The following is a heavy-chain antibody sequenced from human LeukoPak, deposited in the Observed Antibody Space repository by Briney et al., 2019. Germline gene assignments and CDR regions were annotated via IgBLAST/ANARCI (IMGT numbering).Heavy chain of an antibody. CDR2: INPSGGST. CDR1: GYTFTSYY. CDR3: ARDKPRRVLAQQLATGGWFDP. Sequence: ASVKVSCKASGYTFTSYYMHWVRQAPGQGLEWMGIINPSGGSTSYAQKFQGRVTMTRDVSTSTVYMELSSLRSEDTAVYYCARDKPRRVLAQQLATGGWFDPWGQGTLVTVSS. V-gene: IGHV1-46*01. J-gene: IGHJ5*02. D-gene: IGHD6-13*01.